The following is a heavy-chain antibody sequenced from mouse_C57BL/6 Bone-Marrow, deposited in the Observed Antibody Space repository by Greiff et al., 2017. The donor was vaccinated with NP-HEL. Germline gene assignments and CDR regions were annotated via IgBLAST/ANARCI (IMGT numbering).Heavy chain of an antibody. V-gene: IGHV1-26*01. CDR1: GYTFTDYY. CDR2: INPNNGGT. D-gene: IGHD1-1*01. Sequence: VQLQQSGPELVKPGASVKISCKASGYTFTDYYMNWVKQSHGKSLEWIGDINPNNGGTSYNQKFKGKATLTVDKSSSTAYMELRSLTSEDSAVYYCATGGDYSWFAYWGKGTLVTVSA. CDR3: ATGGDYSWFAY. J-gene: IGHJ3*01.